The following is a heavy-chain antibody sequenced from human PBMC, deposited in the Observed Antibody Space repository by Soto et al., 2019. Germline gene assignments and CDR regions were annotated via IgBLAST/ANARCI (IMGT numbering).Heavy chain of an antibody. CDR3: ARGGWGGQLVHYYMDV. CDR1: GGSFSGYY. Sequence: PSETLSLTCAVYGGSFSGYYWSWIRQPPGKGLEWIGEINHSGSTNYNPSLKSRVTISVDTSKNQFSLKLSSVTAADTAVYYCARGGWGGQLVHYYMDVWGKGTAVTVSS. CDR2: INHSGST. V-gene: IGHV4-34*01. D-gene: IGHD6-6*01. J-gene: IGHJ6*03.